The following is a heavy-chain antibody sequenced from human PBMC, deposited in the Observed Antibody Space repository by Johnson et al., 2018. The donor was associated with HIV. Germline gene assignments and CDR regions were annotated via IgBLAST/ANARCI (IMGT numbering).Heavy chain of an antibody. J-gene: IGHJ3*02. CDR3: AKEVATRGIVGARGAFDI. CDR2: ISYYGSNK. Sequence: QVQLVESGGGVVQPGRSLRLSCAASGFPFSSYGMHWVRQAPGKGLEWVAVISYYGSNKYYADSVKGRFIISRDNSKNTLYLQVNSLRTEDTALYYCAKEVATRGIVGARGAFDIWGQGTMVTVSS. D-gene: IGHD1-26*01. V-gene: IGHV3-30*18. CDR1: GFPFSSYG.